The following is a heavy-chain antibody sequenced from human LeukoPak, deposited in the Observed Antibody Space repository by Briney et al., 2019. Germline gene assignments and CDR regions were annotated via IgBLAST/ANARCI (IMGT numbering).Heavy chain of an antibody. J-gene: IGHJ3*02. CDR3: ARVLWLYSSSWILGGFDI. Sequence: GGSLRLPCAASGFTFSSCWMSWVRHAPGKGLEWVANIKQDGSEKYYVDSVKGRFTISRDNAKNSLYLQMNSLRAEDTAVYYCARVLWLYSSSWILGGFDIWGQGTRITVSS. D-gene: IGHD6-13*01. CDR2: IKQDGSEK. V-gene: IGHV3-7*01. CDR1: GFTFSSCW.